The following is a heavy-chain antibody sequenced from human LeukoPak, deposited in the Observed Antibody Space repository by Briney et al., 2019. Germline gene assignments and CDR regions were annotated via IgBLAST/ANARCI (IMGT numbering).Heavy chain of an antibody. CDR1: GGSISSYY. V-gene: IGHV4-59*01. Sequence: PSETLSLTCTVSGGSISSYYWSWIRQPPGKGLEWIGHIFYSGSTNYNPSLKSRVTILGDTSKNQISLKLSSVTAADTAVYYCARGYCTDGVCYTFDPWGQGTLVTVSS. CDR3: ARGYCTDGVCYTFDP. D-gene: IGHD2-8*01. CDR2: IFYSGST. J-gene: IGHJ5*02.